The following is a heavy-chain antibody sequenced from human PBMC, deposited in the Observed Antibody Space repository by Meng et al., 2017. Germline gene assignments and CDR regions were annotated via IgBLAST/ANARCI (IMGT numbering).Heavy chain of an antibody. Sequence: SETLSLTCTVSGGSVSSGSYYWSWIRQPPGKGLEWIGYIYYSGSTNYNPSLKSRVTISVDTSKNQFSLKLSSVTAADTAVYYYASQLAYYYYGMDVWGQGTTVTVSS. V-gene: IGHV4-61*01. J-gene: IGHJ6*02. CDR2: IYYSGST. D-gene: IGHD2-2*01. CDR3: ASQLAYYYYGMDV. CDR1: GGSVSSGSYY.